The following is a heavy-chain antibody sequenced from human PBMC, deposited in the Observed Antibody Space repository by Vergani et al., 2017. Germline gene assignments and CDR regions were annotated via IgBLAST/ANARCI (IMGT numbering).Heavy chain of an antibody. Sequence: EVQLLESGGGLVQPGGSLRLSCAASGFTFSSYAMSWVRQAPGKGLEWVSAISGSGGSTYYADSVKGRFTISRDNSKNTLDLQMNSLRAEDTAVYYCAKDLWSSSSWYRGDQNWFDPWGQGTLVTVSS. V-gene: IGHV3-23*01. CDR3: AKDLWSSSSWYRGDQNWFDP. D-gene: IGHD6-13*01. CDR1: GFTFSSYA. CDR2: ISGSGGST. J-gene: IGHJ5*02.